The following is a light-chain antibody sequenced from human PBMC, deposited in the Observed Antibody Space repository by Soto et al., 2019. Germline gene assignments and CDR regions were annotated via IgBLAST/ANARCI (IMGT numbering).Light chain of an antibody. J-gene: IGKJ1*01. CDR1: QSVSSSY. CDR2: GAS. Sequence: EIVMTQSPATLSLSPGERATLSCRASQSVSSSYLSWYQQKPGQAPRLLIYGASTRATGIPARFSGSGSGTDFTLTIISLQPEDFAVYYCQQDYNLPWTFGQGTKVEIK. V-gene: IGKV3D-7*01. CDR3: QQDYNLPWT.